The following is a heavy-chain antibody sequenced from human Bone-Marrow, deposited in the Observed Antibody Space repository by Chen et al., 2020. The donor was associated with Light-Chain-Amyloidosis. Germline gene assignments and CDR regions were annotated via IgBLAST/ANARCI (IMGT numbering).Heavy chain of an antibody. CDR1: GFTFSRYS. CDR2: IREDGNEK. V-gene: IGHV3-7*01. CDR3: ARESSVAAPYYLDY. Sequence: EVRLVESGGGLVQPGGSLRLSCAASGFTFSRYSMSWVRQAPGKGLEWVANIREDGNEKYYVQSVKGRFTISRDNAKNAVYLQMHSLGAEDSAIYFCARESSVAAPYYLDYWGQGIRVTVSA. J-gene: IGHJ4*02. D-gene: IGHD6-25*01.